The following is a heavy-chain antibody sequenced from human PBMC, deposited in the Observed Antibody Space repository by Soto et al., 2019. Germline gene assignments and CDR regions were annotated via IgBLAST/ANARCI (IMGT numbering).Heavy chain of an antibody. CDR3: VRHNGPMVRGENYGMDV. V-gene: IGHV5-51*01. Sequence: PGESLKISCKASGYIFTIYWIGWVRQMPGKGLEWMGIIYPDDSDTKYSPSFQGQVTISADKSISTAYLQWSSLKASDTAMYYCVRHNGPMVRGENYGMDVWGQGTTVTVSS. J-gene: IGHJ6*02. D-gene: IGHD3-10*01. CDR1: GYIFTIYW. CDR2: IYPDDSDT.